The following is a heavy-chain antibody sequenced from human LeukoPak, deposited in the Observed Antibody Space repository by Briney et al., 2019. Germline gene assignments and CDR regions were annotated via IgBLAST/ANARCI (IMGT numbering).Heavy chain of an antibody. J-gene: IGHJ4*02. CDR3: ARGLTQLTIFGVVIANYFDY. V-gene: IGHV4-34*01. CDR2: INYSGSA. D-gene: IGHD3-3*01. Sequence: SETLSLTCAVYGGSFSGYYWSWIRQPPGKGLEWIGEINYSGSANYNPSLKRRVTISVDTSKNQFSLKLSSVTAADTAVYYCARGLTQLTIFGVVIANYFDYWGQGTLVTVTS. CDR1: GGSFSGYY.